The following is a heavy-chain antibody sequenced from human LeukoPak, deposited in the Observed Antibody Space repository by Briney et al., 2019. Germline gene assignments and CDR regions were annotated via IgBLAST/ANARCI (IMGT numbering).Heavy chain of an antibody. CDR3: ARGRTGAAALDS. CDR2: STHSGST. CDR1: GGSFSGHY. D-gene: IGHD2-2*01. J-gene: IGHJ4*02. V-gene: IGHV4-34*01. Sequence: PSETLFLTCAVYGGSFSGHYWTWIRQTPDKGLEWIGESTHSGSTNYNPSLKSRVTISVDTSKNQFSLKLTSVTAADTAVYHCARGRTGAAALDSWGPGTRVTVSS.